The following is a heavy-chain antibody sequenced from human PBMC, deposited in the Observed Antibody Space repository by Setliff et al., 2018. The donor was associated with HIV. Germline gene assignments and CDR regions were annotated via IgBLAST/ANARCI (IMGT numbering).Heavy chain of an antibody. D-gene: IGHD3-3*01. CDR2: IIPTLNVA. CDR1: GDTFSSYT. CDR3: ARDRGPNNSFWRGTKKTHAFDL. Sequence: SVKVSCKTSGDTFSSYTLSWVRQAPGQSLEWMGRIIPTLNVANDAPKFQGRVTITADKSTSTVYMELSSLTSEDTAMYYCARDRGPNNSFWRGTKKTHAFDLWGQGTMVTVSS. J-gene: IGHJ3*01. V-gene: IGHV1-69*02.